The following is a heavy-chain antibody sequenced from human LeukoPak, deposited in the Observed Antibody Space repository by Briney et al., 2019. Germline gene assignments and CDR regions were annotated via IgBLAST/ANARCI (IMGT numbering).Heavy chain of an antibody. CDR3: ASSPSYGDIDS. CDR2: IYYNGST. V-gene: IGHV4-59*01. Sequence: SETLSLTCTVSGGSISNYYWNWIRQPPGKGLEWIGYIYYNGSTNYNPSLKSRLTISVGTSKNQFSLKLGSVTAADTAIYYCASSPSYGDIDSWGQGTLVTVSS. J-gene: IGHJ4*02. CDR1: GGSISNYY. D-gene: IGHD4-17*01.